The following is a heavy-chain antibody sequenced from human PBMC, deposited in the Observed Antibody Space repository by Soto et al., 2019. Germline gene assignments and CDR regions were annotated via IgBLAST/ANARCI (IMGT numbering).Heavy chain of an antibody. CDR2: IYYSGST. CDR3: ARHREVLRFLEWLPSFDP. D-gene: IGHD3-3*01. V-gene: IGHV4-39*01. J-gene: IGHJ5*02. CDR1: GDSISSGSYY. Sequence: SAPLSLTCTVSGDSISSGSYYWGWIRQPPGNGLEWIGSIYYSGSTYYNPSLKSRVTISVDTSKNQFSLKLSSVTAADTAVYYCARHREVLRFLEWLPSFDPWGQGTLVTVSS.